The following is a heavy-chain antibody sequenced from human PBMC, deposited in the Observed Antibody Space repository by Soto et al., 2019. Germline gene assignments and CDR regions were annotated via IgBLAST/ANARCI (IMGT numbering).Heavy chain of an antibody. CDR2: ISSTSATI. J-gene: IGHJ5*02. V-gene: IGHV3-48*01. CDR3: ARAKSLEYNWCDT. CDR1: GFTFSSYS. Sequence: GSLRLSCTASGFTFSSYSINWVRQAPGQGLEWISYISSTSATIYYAESVRGRFTVSRDNAKNSVYLQMNSLRVEDTAVYFCARAKSLEYNWCDTWGQGTPVTVSS.